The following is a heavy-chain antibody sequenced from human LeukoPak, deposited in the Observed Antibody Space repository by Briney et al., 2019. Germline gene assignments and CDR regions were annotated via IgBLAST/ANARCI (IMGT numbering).Heavy chain of an antibody. V-gene: IGHV1-8*01. Sequence: GASVKVSCKASGYTFTSYDINWMRQAPGQGLEWVGWMNPNSGSTGYAQTFQGKLTMTRNTSIKTAYMELSSLRSGDTAVYYCARRFYDNLTGHTWYDYWGQGTLVTVSS. J-gene: IGHJ4*02. D-gene: IGHD3-9*01. CDR1: GYTFTSYD. CDR2: MNPNSGST. CDR3: ARRFYDNLTGHTWYDY.